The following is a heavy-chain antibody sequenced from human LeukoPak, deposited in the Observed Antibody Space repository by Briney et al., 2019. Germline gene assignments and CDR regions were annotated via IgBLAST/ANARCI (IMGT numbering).Heavy chain of an antibody. CDR3: ARDSSSWSGGLDY. D-gene: IGHD6-13*01. CDR1: GFTFSSYS. V-gene: IGHV3-21*01. J-gene: IGHJ4*02. CDR2: ISSSSSYI. Sequence: AGGSLRLSCAASGFTFSSYSMDWVRQAPGKGLGWVSSISSSSSYIYYADSVKGRFTISRDNAKNSLYLQVNSLRAEDTAVYYCARDSSSWSGGLDYWGQGTLVTVSS.